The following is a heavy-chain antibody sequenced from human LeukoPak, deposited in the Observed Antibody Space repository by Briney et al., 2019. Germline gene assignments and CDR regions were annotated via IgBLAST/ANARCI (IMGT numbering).Heavy chain of an antibody. CDR3: ARDQEIYYDSSGYPPGY. V-gene: IGHV1-2*02. J-gene: IGHJ4*02. Sequence: GASVKVSCKASGYTFTGYYMHWVRQAPGQGLEWIGWINPNSGGTNYAQKFQGRVTMTKDTSISTAYMELSRLRSDDTAVYYCARDQEIYYDSSGYPPGYWGQGTLVTVSS. CDR1: GYTFTGYY. D-gene: IGHD3-22*01. CDR2: INPNSGGT.